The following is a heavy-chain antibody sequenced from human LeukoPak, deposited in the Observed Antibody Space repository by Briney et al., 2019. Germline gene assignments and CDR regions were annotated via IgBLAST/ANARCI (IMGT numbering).Heavy chain of an antibody. V-gene: IGHV3-64D*09. D-gene: IGHD2-21*02. CDR2: ISGNGGST. J-gene: IGHJ2*01. Sequence: GGSLRLSCSASGFTFSSYAMHWGRQAPGKGREYGSAISGNGGSTYYADSVKGRFTISRDNSKNTLYLQMSSLRAEDAAVYYCVPARASYCGGDCYFGYFDLWGRGTLVTVSS. CDR1: GFTFSSYA. CDR3: VPARASYCGGDCYFGYFDL.